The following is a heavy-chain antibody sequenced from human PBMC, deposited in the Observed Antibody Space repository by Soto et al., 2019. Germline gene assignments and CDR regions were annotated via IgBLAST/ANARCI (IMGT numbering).Heavy chain of an antibody. V-gene: IGHV4-31*03. J-gene: IGHJ6*02. CDR2: IYYSGST. CDR1: GGSISGGGYY. Sequence: QVQLQESGPGLVKPSQTLSLTCTVSGGSISGGGYYWSWIRQHPGKGLEWIGYIYYSGSTYYNPSLKSRVTISVDTSKNQFSLKLSSVTAADTAVYYCARDLPPYSSSWYDYYYYYGMDVWGQGTTVTVSS. CDR3: ARDLPPYSSSWYDYYYYYGMDV. D-gene: IGHD6-13*01.